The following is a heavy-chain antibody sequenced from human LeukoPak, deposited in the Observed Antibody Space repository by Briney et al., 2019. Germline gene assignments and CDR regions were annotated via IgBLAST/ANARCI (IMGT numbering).Heavy chain of an antibody. Sequence: GASVKVSCKASGYTFTSYYMHWVRQAPGQGLEWMGIINPSGGSTSYAQKFQGRVTMTRDTSTSTVYMELSSLRSEDTAVYYCARGFRPPIFRRVVVTNSGVDYWGQGTLVTVSS. D-gene: IGHD2-2*01. J-gene: IGHJ4*02. V-gene: IGHV1-46*01. CDR3: ARGFRPPIFRRVVVTNSGVDY. CDR1: GYTFTSYY. CDR2: INPSGGST.